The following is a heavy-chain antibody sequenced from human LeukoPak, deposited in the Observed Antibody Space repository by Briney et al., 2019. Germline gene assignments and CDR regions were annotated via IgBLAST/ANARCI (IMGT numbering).Heavy chain of an antibody. CDR1: GYSISSGYY. CDR3: ARGYIYDYVWGSYRHHFDY. Sequence: SETLSLTCTVSGYSISSGYYWGWIRQPPGKGLEWIGEINHGGSTNYNPSLKSRVTISVDTSKNQFSLKLSSVTAADTAVYYCARGYIYDYVWGSYRHHFDYWGQGTLVTVSS. CDR2: INHGGST. D-gene: IGHD3-16*02. J-gene: IGHJ4*02. V-gene: IGHV4-38-2*02.